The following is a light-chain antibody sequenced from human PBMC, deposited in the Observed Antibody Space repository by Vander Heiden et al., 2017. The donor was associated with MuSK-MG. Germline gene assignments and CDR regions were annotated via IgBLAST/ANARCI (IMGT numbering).Light chain of an antibody. CDR2: DAS. CDR3: QQDDNLPLT. Sequence: DIQMTQSPSSLSASVGDKITVTCQASQDISNYLNWYQQKPGKAPTLLIYDASTLKTGVPSRFSGYGSGTHFTLTISTLQPEDIATYICQQDDNLPLTFGHGTKVDIK. CDR1: QDISNY. J-gene: IGKJ3*01. V-gene: IGKV1-33*01.